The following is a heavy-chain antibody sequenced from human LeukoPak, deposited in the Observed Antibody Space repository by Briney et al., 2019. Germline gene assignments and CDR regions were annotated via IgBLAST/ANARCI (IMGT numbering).Heavy chain of an antibody. D-gene: IGHD6-13*01. CDR2: ISSSSSYI. Sequence: GGSLRLSCAASGFTFSSYSMNWVRQAPGKGLEWASSISSSSSYIYYADSVKGRFTISRDSAKNSLYLQMNSLRAEDTAVYYCARGFSSSRPHYFDYWGQGTLVTVSS. CDR3: ARGFSSSRPHYFDY. J-gene: IGHJ4*02. V-gene: IGHV3-21*01. CDR1: GFTFSSYS.